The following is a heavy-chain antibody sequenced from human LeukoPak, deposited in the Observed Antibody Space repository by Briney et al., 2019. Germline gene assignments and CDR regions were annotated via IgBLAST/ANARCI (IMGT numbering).Heavy chain of an antibody. J-gene: IGHJ4*02. CDR1: GGFISGNTYF. CDR3: ARAYYYGSGSYPYYFDY. Sequence: SETLSLTCSVSGGFISGNTYFWAWIRQPPGKGLEWIGSINHSGSSHYNPSVKSRVTISIDTSKNQFSLKVRSVTAADTAVYYCARAYYYGSGSYPYYFDYWGQGTLVTVSS. V-gene: IGHV4-39*07. D-gene: IGHD3-10*01. CDR2: INHSGSS.